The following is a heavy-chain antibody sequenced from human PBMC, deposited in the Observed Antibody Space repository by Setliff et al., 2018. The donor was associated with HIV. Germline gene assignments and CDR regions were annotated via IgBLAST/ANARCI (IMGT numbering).Heavy chain of an antibody. D-gene: IGHD3-10*01. CDR3: ARDVGYYGSGSQP. CDR1: GGSISSGSYY. Sequence: SETLSLTCTVSGGSISSGSYYWSWIRQPAGKGLEWIGHIYTSGSTNYNPSLKSRVTISVDTSKNQFSLKLSSVTAADTAVYYCARDVGYYGSGSQPWGQGTLVTV. J-gene: IGHJ5*02. CDR2: IYTSGST. V-gene: IGHV4-61*09.